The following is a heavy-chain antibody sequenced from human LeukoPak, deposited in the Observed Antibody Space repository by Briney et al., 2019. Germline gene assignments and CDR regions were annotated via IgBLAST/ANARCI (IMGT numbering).Heavy chain of an antibody. D-gene: IGHD6-13*01. J-gene: IGHJ4*02. V-gene: IGHV3-23*01. Sequence: PGGSLRLSCAASGFTFSSYAMSWVRQAPGKGLEWVSDISDRGGSTYYTDSVKGRFTISRDNSKNTLSLQMNSLRAEDTAVYYCAKAQDPIAAAGTSPFDYWGQGTLVTVSS. CDR3: AKAQDPIAAAGTSPFDY. CDR2: ISDRGGST. CDR1: GFTFSSYA.